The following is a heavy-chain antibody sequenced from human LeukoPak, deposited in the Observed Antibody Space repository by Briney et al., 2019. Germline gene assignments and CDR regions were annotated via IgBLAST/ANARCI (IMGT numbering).Heavy chain of an antibody. Sequence: GASVKLSCKASGYTFTSYYMHWVRQAPGQGLEWMGIINPSGGSTSYAQKFQGRVTMTRDMSTSTVYMELSSLRSEDTAVYYCARARCGGDCYSDFDYWGQGTLVTVSS. V-gene: IGHV1-46*01. CDR3: ARARCGGDCYSDFDY. D-gene: IGHD2-21*02. CDR1: GYTFTSYY. J-gene: IGHJ4*02. CDR2: INPSGGST.